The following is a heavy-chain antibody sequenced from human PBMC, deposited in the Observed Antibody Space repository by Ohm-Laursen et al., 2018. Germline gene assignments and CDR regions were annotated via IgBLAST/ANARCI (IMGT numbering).Heavy chain of an antibody. J-gene: IGHJ3*02. CDR2: IKSKSDGGTT. CDR1: GFTFTNAW. CDR3: ATGLPADDAFNI. Sequence: SLRLSCTASGFTFTNAWMSWVRQAPGKGLEWVALIKSKSDGGTTHYAAPVKGRLTISRDDSKTTLYLQMNSLKTEDTAVYYCATGLPADDAFNIWGQGTMVTVSS. V-gene: IGHV3-15*01.